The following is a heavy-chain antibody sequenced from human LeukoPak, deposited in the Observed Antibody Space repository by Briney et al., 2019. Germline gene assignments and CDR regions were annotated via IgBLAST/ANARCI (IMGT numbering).Heavy chain of an antibody. D-gene: IGHD4-17*01. V-gene: IGHV3-74*01. J-gene: IGHJ4*02. CDR1: GFTFSSYW. Sequence: GGPLRLSCAASGFTFSSYWMHWVRQATGKGLVWVSLINIDGSTTSYADSVKGRFTISRDNAKNTLYLQMDSLRAEDTAVYYCARDGLTLTTLDYWGQGNLVTVSS. CDR2: INIDGSTT. CDR3: ARDGLTLTTLDY.